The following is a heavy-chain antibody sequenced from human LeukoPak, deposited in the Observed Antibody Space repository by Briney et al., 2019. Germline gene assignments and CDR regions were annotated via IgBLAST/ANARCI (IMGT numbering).Heavy chain of an antibody. J-gene: IGHJ3*02. CDR3: AGYGGNSDAFDI. CDR2: INHSGST. D-gene: IGHD4-23*01. V-gene: IGHV4-34*01. Sequence: SETLSLTCAVYGGSFSGYYWSWIRQPPGKGLEWIGEINHSGSTNYNPSLKSRVTISVDTSKNQFSLKLSSVTAADTAVYYCAGYGGNSDAFDIWGQGTMVTVSS. CDR1: GGSFSGYY.